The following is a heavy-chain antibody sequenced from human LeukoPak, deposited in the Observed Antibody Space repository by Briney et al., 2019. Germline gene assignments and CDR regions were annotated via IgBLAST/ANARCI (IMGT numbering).Heavy chain of an antibody. CDR3: ARGHPNWAPYHFDY. J-gene: IGHJ4*02. V-gene: IGHV4-39*07. D-gene: IGHD7-27*01. CDR1: GGSISSSSYY. CDR2: INHSGST. Sequence: SGTLSLTCTVSGGSISSSSYYWGWIRQPPGKGLEWIGEINHSGSTNYNPSLKSRVTISVDTSKNQFSLKLSSVTAADTAVYYCARGHPNWAPYHFDYWGQGTLVTVSS.